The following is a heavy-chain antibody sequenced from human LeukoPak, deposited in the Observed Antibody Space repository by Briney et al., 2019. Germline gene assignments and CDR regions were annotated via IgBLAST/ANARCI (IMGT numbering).Heavy chain of an antibody. CDR3: ARDSRDSSGYYGPLV. CDR2: ISYDGSKK. D-gene: IGHD3-22*01. V-gene: IGHV3-30-3*01. J-gene: IGHJ4*02. Sequence: SGGSLRLSCEASGFTFSDHYMDWVRQAPGKGLEWVAVISYDGSKKYYADSVKGRFTISRDNSKNTLYLQMNSLRAEDTAVYYCARDSRDSSGYYGPLVWGQGTLVTVSS. CDR1: GFTFSDHY.